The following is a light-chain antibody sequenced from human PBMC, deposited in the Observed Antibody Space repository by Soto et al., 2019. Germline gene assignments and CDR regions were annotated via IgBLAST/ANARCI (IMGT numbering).Light chain of an antibody. CDR1: QTISNW. V-gene: IGKV1-5*01. CDR3: QQYDSYSWT. Sequence: DIQMTQSPSTLSASVGDRVTISCRASQTISNWLAWYQQKPGKAPKLLIYDASTLESGVPSRFSGSRSGTEFTLTISSLQPDDFATYYCQQYDSYSWTFGQGTKV. J-gene: IGKJ1*01. CDR2: DAS.